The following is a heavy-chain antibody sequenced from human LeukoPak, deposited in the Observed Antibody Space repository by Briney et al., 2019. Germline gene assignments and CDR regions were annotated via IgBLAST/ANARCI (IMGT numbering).Heavy chain of an antibody. CDR3: ARSPVDTARYYFDY. CDR1: GGSISSGGYY. Sequence: SETLSLTCTVSGGSISSGGYYWGWIRQPPGKGLEWIGSIYYSGSTYYNPSLKSRVTISVDTSKNQFSLKLSSVTAADTAVYYCARSPVDTARYYFDYWGQGTLVTVSS. D-gene: IGHD5-18*01. J-gene: IGHJ4*02. V-gene: IGHV4-39*01. CDR2: IYYSGST.